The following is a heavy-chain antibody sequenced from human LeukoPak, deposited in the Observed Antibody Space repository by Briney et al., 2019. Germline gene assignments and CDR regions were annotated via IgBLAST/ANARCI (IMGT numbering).Heavy chain of an antibody. CDR3: ARAVDTAMRLSWFDP. J-gene: IGHJ5*02. V-gene: IGHV4-31*03. CDR1: GGSISSGGYY. D-gene: IGHD5-18*01. CDR2: IYYSGSI. Sequence: SETLSLTCTVSGGSISSGGYYWSWIRQHPGKGLEWIGYIYYSGSIYYNPSLKSRVTISVDTSKNQFSLKLSSVTAADTAVYYCARAVDTAMRLSWFDPWGQGTLVTVSS.